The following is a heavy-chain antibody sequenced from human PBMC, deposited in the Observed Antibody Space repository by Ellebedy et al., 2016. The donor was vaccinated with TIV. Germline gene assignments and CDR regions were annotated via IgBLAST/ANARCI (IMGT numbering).Heavy chain of an antibody. CDR3: TRARYNDKWRMIAFDM. Sequence: GESLKISCVASEWGFSNFGMHWVRQAPGKGLEWVALIWFDGTNEDYADSVKGRFTISRDNPKNTLYLQMNSLRAEDTAVYYCTRARYNDKWRMIAFDMWGQGTIVTVSS. J-gene: IGHJ3*02. CDR2: IWFDGTNE. V-gene: IGHV3-33*01. D-gene: IGHD3-22*01. CDR1: EWGFSNFG.